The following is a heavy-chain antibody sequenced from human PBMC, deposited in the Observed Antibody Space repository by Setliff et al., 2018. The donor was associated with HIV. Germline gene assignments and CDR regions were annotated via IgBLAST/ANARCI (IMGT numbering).Heavy chain of an antibody. CDR3: TREFATFYYNSYYMDV. CDR1: GFTFSSYS. J-gene: IGHJ6*03. D-gene: IGHD2-15*01. V-gene: IGHV3-21*01. CDR2: ISSSSSYI. Sequence: GGSLRLSCAASGFTFSSYSMNWVRQAPGKGLEWVSSISSSSSYIYYGDSVKGRFTISRDNAKNSLYLQMNSLRAEDTAVYYCTREFATFYYNSYYMDVWGKGTTVTVSS.